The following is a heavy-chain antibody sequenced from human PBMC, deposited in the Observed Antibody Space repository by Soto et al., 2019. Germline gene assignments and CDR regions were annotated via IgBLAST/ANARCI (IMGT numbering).Heavy chain of an antibody. D-gene: IGHD3-16*01. J-gene: IGHJ6*02. CDR2: IYPGDSDT. V-gene: IGHV5-51*01. CDR3: ARRGFVEMGLGGMDV. Sequence: GESLKISCKGSGYSFTSYWIGWVRQMPGKGLEWMGIIYPGDSDTRYSPSFQGQVTISADKSISTAYLQWSSLKASDTAMYYCARRGFVEMGLGGMDVWGQGTTVTVSS. CDR1: GYSFTSYW.